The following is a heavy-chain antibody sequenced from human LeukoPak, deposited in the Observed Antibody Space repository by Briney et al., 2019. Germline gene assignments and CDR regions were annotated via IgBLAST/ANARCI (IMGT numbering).Heavy chain of an antibody. CDR3: VRDRDYAFDF. CDR2: SNTDGTI. J-gene: IGHJ3*01. V-gene: IGHV3-48*02. CDR1: GFTFSSFW. Sequence: GGSLRLSCAASGFTFSSFWMNWVRQAPGKGLEWISYSNTDGTISYADSVKGRFTISRDNAENSLYLQMNSLRDEDTAVYFCVRDRDYAFDFWGQGTMVTVSS.